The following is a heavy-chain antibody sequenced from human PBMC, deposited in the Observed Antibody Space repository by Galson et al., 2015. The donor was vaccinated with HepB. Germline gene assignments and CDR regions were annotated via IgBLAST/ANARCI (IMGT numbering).Heavy chain of an antibody. V-gene: IGHV3-23*01. CDR1: GFTFSSYA. J-gene: IGHJ4*02. D-gene: IGHD6-19*01. Sequence: SLRLSCAASGFTFSSYAMSWVRQAPGKGLEWVSAISGSGGSTYYADSVKGRFTISRDNSKNTLYLQMNSLRAEDTAVYYCAKDPEEYSSGWGPFDYWGQGTLVTVSS. CDR2: ISGSGGST. CDR3: AKDPEEYSSGWGPFDY.